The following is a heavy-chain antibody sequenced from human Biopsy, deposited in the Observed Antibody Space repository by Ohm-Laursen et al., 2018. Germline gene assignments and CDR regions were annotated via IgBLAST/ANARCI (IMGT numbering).Heavy chain of an antibody. Sequence: SGTLSLTCAVFGNTFSDYQWSWIRQPPGKGLEWIGQINQAGTTNYNPSLKSRVSISADASRYEFSLRLTSVTAADTAVCLCGNDGHGRDYWGLGAQVTVSS. J-gene: IGHJ4*02. V-gene: IGHV4-34*08. CDR1: GNTFSDYQ. D-gene: IGHD2-15*01. CDR2: INQAGTT. CDR3: GNDGHGRDY.